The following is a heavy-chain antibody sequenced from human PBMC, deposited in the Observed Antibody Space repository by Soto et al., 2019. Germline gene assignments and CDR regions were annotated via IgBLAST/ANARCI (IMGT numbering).Heavy chain of an antibody. CDR2: IAPSDSYT. CDR1: GYSFTSYL. Sequence: GESLKISCKGSGYSFTSYLITWVRQMPGKGLEWMGRIAPSDSYTNYSPSFQGHVTISADKSISTAYLQWSSLKASDTAMYYCARHEKGTMIVVVNGMGVWGQGTTVTVSS. CDR3: ARHEKGTMIVVVNGMGV. J-gene: IGHJ6*02. V-gene: IGHV5-10-1*01. D-gene: IGHD3-22*01.